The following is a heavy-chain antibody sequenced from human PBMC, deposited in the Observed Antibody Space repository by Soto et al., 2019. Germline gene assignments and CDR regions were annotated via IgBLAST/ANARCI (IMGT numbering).Heavy chain of an antibody. D-gene: IGHD3-16*01. J-gene: IGHJ6*02. CDR1: GYIFVNYG. V-gene: IGHV1-18*01. CDR2: ISPYTGNT. Sequence: QVQLVQSGDEVKKPGASVKVSCKASGYIFVNYGIAWVRQAAGQGLEWMGWISPYTGNTHSATKVQGRLTMTTDTSTSTAYMDLGSLTSDDTAVYYCVMVDNYVTPTPQDVWGQGTTVNVSS. CDR3: VMVDNYVTPTPQDV.